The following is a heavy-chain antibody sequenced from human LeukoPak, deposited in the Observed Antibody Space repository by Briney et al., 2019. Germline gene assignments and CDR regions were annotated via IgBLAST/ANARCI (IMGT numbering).Heavy chain of an antibody. Sequence: WGSLTLSCAVSGFTVNSNYSVCIRQAPGKGLEWVSVIYSADTTHYAESVKGRFTISRDNSKNTLYLQMNSLRAEDTAVYYCARDPNWGAILDYWGRGALVTVSS. CDR2: IYSADTT. D-gene: IGHD7-27*01. CDR1: GFTVNSNY. V-gene: IGHV3-66*01. CDR3: ARDPNWGAILDY. J-gene: IGHJ4*02.